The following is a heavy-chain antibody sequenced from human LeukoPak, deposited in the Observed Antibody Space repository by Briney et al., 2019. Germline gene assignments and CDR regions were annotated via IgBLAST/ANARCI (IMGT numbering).Heavy chain of an antibody. CDR1: GFTFSSYG. Sequence: GGSLRLSCAASGFTFSSYGMHWVRQAPGKGLEWVAVISYDGSNKYYADSVKGRFTISRDNAKNSLYLQMNSLRDEDTAVYYCARDLPPGSSGWYLGYWGQGTLVTVSS. V-gene: IGHV3-30*03. CDR2: ISYDGSNK. CDR3: ARDLPPGSSGWYLGY. J-gene: IGHJ4*02. D-gene: IGHD6-19*01.